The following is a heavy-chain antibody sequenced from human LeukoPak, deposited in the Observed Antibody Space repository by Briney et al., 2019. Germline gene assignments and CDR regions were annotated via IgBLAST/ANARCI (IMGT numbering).Heavy chain of an antibody. V-gene: IGHV4-38-2*01. CDR3: ARGPKADIVVVPAAPILPLNYYYYGMDV. CDR2: IYHSGST. Sequence: SETLSLTCAVSGYSISSGYYWGWIRQPPGKGLEWIGSIYHSGSTYYNPSLKSRVTISVDTSKNQFSLKLSSVTAADTAVYYCARGPKADIVVVPAAPILPLNYYYYGMDVWGKGTTVTVSS. CDR1: GYSISSGYY. J-gene: IGHJ6*04. D-gene: IGHD2-2*01.